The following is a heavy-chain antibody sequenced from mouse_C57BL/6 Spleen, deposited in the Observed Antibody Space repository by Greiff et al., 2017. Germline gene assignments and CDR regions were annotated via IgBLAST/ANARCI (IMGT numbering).Heavy chain of an antibody. J-gene: IGHJ2*01. CDR1: GYTFTSYW. D-gene: IGHD2-4*01. Sequence: VQLQQSGAELAKPGASVKLSCKASGYTFTSYWMHWVKQRPGQGLEWIGYINPSSGYTKYNQKFKDKATLTADKSSSTAYMQLSSLTYEDSAVYDCAYRDYDYDGYFDYWGQGTTLTVSS. CDR3: AYRDYDYDGYFDY. CDR2: INPSSGYT. V-gene: IGHV1-7*01.